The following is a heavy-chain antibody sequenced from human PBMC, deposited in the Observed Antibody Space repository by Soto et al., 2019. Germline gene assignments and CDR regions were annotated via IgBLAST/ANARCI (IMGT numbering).Heavy chain of an antibody. D-gene: IGHD2-21*01. Sequence: SQTLSLTCAISGDSVSNNGATWNWIRQSPSRGLEWLGRAYYRSRWFYDYAMSVKSRISINPETSKNQVSLQLNYVTPADTAVYYCARDPPDLLSAFDYWGRGTLVTVSS. CDR1: GDSVSNNGAT. J-gene: IGHJ4*02. CDR2: AYYRSRWFY. CDR3: ARDPPDLLSAFDY. V-gene: IGHV6-1*01.